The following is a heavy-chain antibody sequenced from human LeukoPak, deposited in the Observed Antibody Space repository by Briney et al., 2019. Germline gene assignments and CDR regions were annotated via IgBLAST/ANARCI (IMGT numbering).Heavy chain of an antibody. Sequence: GESLKISCKGSGYSFTTYWIGWVRQMPGKGLELMGIVYPGDSDARYSPSFQGQVIISADKSINTAYLRWTSLRASDTAIYYCARRIGFRYFDYWGQGALVTVSS. CDR1: GYSFTTYW. V-gene: IGHV5-51*01. J-gene: IGHJ4*02. D-gene: IGHD2-21*01. CDR3: ARRIGFRYFDY. CDR2: VYPGDSDA.